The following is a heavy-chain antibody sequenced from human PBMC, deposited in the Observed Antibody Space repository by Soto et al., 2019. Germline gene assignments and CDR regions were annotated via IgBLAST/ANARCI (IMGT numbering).Heavy chain of an antibody. CDR2: ISGSGGST. D-gene: IGHD3-9*01. Sequence: GGALRLSCAASGFTFSSDAMSWVRQAPGKGLEWVSAISGSGGSTYPADSVKGRFTISRDNSKNTLYLQMNSLRAEDTAVYSCAKDILTGSAYYYGMDVWGQGTTVTVSS. CDR1: GFTFSSDA. V-gene: IGHV3-23*01. J-gene: IGHJ6*02. CDR3: AKDILTGSAYYYGMDV.